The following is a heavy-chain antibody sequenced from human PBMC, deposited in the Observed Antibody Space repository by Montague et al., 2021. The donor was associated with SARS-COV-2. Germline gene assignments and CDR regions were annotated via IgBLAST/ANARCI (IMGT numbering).Heavy chain of an antibody. J-gene: IGHJ4*02. CDR2: IFHTGNT. V-gene: IGHV4-39*01. D-gene: IGHD2-15*01. Sequence: SETLSLTCTVSGGSISGSTYYWGWIRQAPGKGLEWIGSIFHTGNTYYNPSLGTRVIVSVETSKNQFSVQLNSVTAADTAVYYCAIGGYHYFFYWGQGTLVTVSS. CDR3: AIGGYHYFFY. CDR1: GGSISGSTYY.